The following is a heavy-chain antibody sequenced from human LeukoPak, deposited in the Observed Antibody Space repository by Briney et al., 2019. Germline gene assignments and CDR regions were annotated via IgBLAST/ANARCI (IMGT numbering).Heavy chain of an antibody. Sequence: ASVKVSCKVSGYTLTELSMHWVRQAPGKGLEWMGGFDPEDGETIYTQKFQGRVTVTEDTSTDTAYMELSSLRSEDTAVYYCVALGLDPWGQGTLVTVSS. J-gene: IGHJ5*02. V-gene: IGHV1-24*01. D-gene: IGHD3-16*01. CDR3: VALGLDP. CDR2: FDPEDGET. CDR1: GYTLTELS.